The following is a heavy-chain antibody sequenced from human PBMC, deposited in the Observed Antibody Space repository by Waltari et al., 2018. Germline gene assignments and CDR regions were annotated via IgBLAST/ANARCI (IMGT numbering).Heavy chain of an antibody. CDR2: INPNSGGT. J-gene: IGHJ5*02. CDR1: GYTFTGYY. V-gene: IGHV1-2*02. D-gene: IGHD3-10*01. Sequence: QVQLVQSGAEVKKPGASVKVSCKASGYTFTGYYMHWVRQAPGHGLAWMGWINPNSGGTNSEQKCQGRVTMTRDTSISTAYMGLSRLRSDDTAVYYCAREAVDSGTQLSWNWFDPWGQGTLVTVSS. CDR3: AREAVDSGTQLSWNWFDP.